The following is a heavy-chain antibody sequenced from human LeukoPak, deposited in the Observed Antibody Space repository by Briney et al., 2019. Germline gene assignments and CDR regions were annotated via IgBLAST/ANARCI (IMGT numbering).Heavy chain of an antibody. CDR2: FDPEDGET. CDR1: GYTLTELS. J-gene: IGHJ4*02. Sequence: GASVKVSCKVSGYTLTELSMHWVRQAPGKGLEWMGGFDPEDGETIYAQKFQGRVTMTEDTSTDTAYMELSSLRSDDTAVYYCARELVLGRWLQRNSGIDYWGQGTLVTVSS. CDR3: ARELVLGRWLQRNSGIDY. V-gene: IGHV1-24*01. D-gene: IGHD5-24*01.